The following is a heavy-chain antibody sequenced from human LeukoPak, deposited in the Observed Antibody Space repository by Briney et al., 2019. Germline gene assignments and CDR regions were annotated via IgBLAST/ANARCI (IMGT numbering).Heavy chain of an antibody. CDR3: ARQIASAGTAGFDF. Sequence: PSETLSLTCTVSGGSISSYYWSWIRQPAGKGLEWIGRIYSTGSTNYDPSLKSRVTMSVDTSKNQFSMRLRSVTAADTAVYYCARQIASAGTAGFDFWGQGALVTVSS. CDR2: IYSTGST. V-gene: IGHV4-4*07. J-gene: IGHJ4*02. D-gene: IGHD6-13*01. CDR1: GGSISSYY.